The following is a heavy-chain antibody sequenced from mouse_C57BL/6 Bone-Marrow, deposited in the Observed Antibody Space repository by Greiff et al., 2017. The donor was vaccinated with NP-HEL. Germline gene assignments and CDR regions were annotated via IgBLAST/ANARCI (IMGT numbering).Heavy chain of an antibody. CDR2: IYPRDGST. V-gene: IGHV1-85*01. CDR1: GYTFTSYD. CDR3: ARRIYYGNYDWFAY. Sequence: VQLQQSGPELVKPGASVKLSCKASGYTFTSYDINWVKQRPGQGLEWLGWIYPRDGSTRYNAKFKGKATLTVDTSSSTAYMELHSLTSEDSAVYFCARRIYYGNYDWFAYWGQGTLVTVSA. J-gene: IGHJ3*01. D-gene: IGHD2-1*01.